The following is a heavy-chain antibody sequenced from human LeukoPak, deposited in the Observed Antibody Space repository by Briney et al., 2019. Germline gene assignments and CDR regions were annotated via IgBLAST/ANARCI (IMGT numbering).Heavy chain of an antibody. CDR3: ASALYSGYDVDLRISWFDP. Sequence: ASVKVSCKASGYTFTGYYMHWVRQAPGQGLEWMGWINPNSGGTNYAQKFQGRVTMTRDTSISTAYMELSRLRSDDTAVYYCASALYSGYDVDLRISWFDPWGQGTLVTVSS. CDR2: INPNSGGT. D-gene: IGHD5-12*01. CDR1: GYTFTGYY. V-gene: IGHV1-2*02. J-gene: IGHJ5*02.